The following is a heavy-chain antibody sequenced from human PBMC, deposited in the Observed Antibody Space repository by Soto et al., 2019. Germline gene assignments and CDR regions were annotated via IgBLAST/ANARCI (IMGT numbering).Heavy chain of an antibody. J-gene: IGHJ3*02. D-gene: IGHD3-9*01. CDR1: GFTFSSYW. Sequence: EVQLVESGGGLVQPGGSLRLSCAASGFTFSSYWMHWVRQAPGKGLMWVSRIKTDGTDTHYADSVKGRFTISRDKAKNTLYLQMNSLRGEDTAVYYCARPRTSDWAYDIWGQGTMVIVSS. V-gene: IGHV3-74*01. CDR3: ARPRTSDWAYDI. CDR2: IKTDGTDT.